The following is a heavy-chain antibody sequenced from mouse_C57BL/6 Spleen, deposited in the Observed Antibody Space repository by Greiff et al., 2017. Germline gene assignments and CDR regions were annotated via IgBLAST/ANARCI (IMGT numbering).Heavy chain of an antibody. CDR2: ISSGSSTI. CDR1: GFTFSDYG. D-gene: IGHD1-1*01. J-gene: IGHJ2*01. Sequence: EVQLVESGGGLVKPGGSLKLSCAASGFTFSDYGMHWVRQAPEKGLEWVAYISSGSSTIYYADTVKGRFTISRDNAKNTLFLQMTSLRSEDTAMYYCARTHGSFYFDYWGQGTTLTVSS. CDR3: ARTHGSFYFDY. V-gene: IGHV5-17*01.